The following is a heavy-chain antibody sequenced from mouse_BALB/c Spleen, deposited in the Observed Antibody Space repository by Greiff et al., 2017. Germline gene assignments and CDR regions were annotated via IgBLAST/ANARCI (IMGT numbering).Heavy chain of an antibody. V-gene: IGHV1S126*01. CDR1: GYSFTSYW. CDR3: ARGYYGNRAMDY. J-gene: IGHJ4*01. D-gene: IGHD1-1*01. CDR2: IDPSDSET. Sequence: QVQLQQSGPQLVRPGASVKISCKASGYSFTSYWMHWVKQRPGQGLEWIGMIDPSDSETRLNQKFKDKATLTVDKSSSTAYMQLSSPTSEDSAVYYCARGYYGNRAMDYWGQGTSVTVSS.